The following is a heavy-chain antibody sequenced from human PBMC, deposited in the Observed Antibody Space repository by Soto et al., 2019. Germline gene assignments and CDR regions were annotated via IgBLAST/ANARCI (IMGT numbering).Heavy chain of an antibody. J-gene: IGHJ3*02. Sequence: QLHLVQSGAVVKKPGASVTVSCSASGYPVTAYYMHWVRQAPGRGLEWMGGINPATGAAKYTQTFQGRVTMTRDPSPSKVFMELSGLTSGDTAVFYCARGGGVGVAGSAAFDMWGQGTLVTVSS. D-gene: IGHD3-3*01. CDR1: GYPVTAYY. CDR3: ARGGGVGVAGSAAFDM. V-gene: IGHV1-2*02. CDR2: INPATGAA.